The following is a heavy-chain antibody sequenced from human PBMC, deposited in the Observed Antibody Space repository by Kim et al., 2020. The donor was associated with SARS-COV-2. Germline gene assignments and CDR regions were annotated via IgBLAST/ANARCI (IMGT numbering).Heavy chain of an antibody. J-gene: IGHJ6*02. CDR3: ATTLWFGETKRYYYGMDV. CDR2: ISAYNGNT. CDR1: GYTFTSYG. Sequence: ASVKVSCKASGYTFTSYGISWVRQAPGQGLEWMGWISAYNGNTNYAQKLQGRVTMTTDTSTSTAYMELRSLRSDDTAVYYCATTLWFGETKRYYYGMDVWGQGTTVTVSS. D-gene: IGHD3-10*01. V-gene: IGHV1-18*01.